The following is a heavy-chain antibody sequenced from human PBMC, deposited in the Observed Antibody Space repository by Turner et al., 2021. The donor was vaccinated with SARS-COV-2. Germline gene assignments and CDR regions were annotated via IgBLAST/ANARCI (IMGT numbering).Heavy chain of an antibody. CDR1: GFTFSSYS. Sequence: EVQLVESGGGLVKPGGSLRLSCAASGFTFSSYSMNWVRRAPGKGLEWVSSISSSSSYIYYADSVKGRFTISRDNAKNSLYLQMNSLRAEDTAVYYCARWDNYYDSSGYYPDAFDIWGQGTMVTVSS. CDR3: ARWDNYYDSSGYYPDAFDI. CDR2: ISSSSSYI. D-gene: IGHD3-22*01. J-gene: IGHJ3*02. V-gene: IGHV3-21*01.